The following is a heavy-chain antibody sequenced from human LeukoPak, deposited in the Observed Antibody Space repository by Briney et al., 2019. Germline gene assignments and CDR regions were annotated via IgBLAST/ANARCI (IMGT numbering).Heavy chain of an antibody. CDR3: ARGAHYDILTGYHPGGYYYYMDV. J-gene: IGHJ6*03. V-gene: IGHV1-2*02. CDR1: GYTFTGYY. Sequence: GASVNVSRMASGYTFTGYYMHGVRQAPAQGGEGMGWINPNSWGTNYAQKFQDRVTMTRDTSNSTAYMELSRLRSDDTAVYYCARGAHYDILTGYHPGGYYYYMDVWGKGTTVTVSS. D-gene: IGHD3-9*01. CDR2: INPNSWGT.